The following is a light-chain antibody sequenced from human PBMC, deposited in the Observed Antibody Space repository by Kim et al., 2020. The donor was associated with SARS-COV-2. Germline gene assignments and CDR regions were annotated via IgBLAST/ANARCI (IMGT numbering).Light chain of an antibody. CDR3: LLSYSDSRV. Sequence: PGGTSPLTCDPSTGAVTSVHFPYWFQQRPGQAPRTLIYDTGNRHSWTPARFSGSLLGGKAALTVSAAQAEDEADYYCLLSYSDSRVFGGGTQLTVL. V-gene: IGLV7-46*01. J-gene: IGLJ2*01. CDR1: TGAVTSVHF. CDR2: DTG.